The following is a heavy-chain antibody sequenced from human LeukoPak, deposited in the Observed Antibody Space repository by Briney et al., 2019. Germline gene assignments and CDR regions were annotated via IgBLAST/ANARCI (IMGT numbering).Heavy chain of an antibody. CDR1: GGSIDSTSYY. CDR3: ARLGLTQDAFDI. CDR2: TYYRANT. V-gene: IGHV4-39*07. D-gene: IGHD1-26*01. J-gene: IGHJ3*02. Sequence: SETLSLTCSVSGGSIDSTSYYWGWFRQPPGKGLEWIGTTYYRANTYYNPSFRSRVTISVDTSKNQFSLNLRSVTAADSAVFYCARLGLTQDAFDIWGQGTVVTVSS.